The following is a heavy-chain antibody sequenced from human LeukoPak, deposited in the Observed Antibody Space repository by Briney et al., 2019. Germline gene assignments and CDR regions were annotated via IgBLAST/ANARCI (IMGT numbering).Heavy chain of an antibody. V-gene: IGHV3-21*01. CDR3: ARDCPQLELCH. J-gene: IGHJ4*02. D-gene: IGHD1-7*01. CDR1: GFTFSSYS. CDR2: ISSSSSYI. Sequence: GGSLRLSCAASGFTFSSYSMNWARQAPGKGLEWVSSISSSSSYIYYADSVKGRFTISRDNAKNSLYLQMNSLRAEDTAVYYCARDCPQLELCHWGQGTLVTVSS.